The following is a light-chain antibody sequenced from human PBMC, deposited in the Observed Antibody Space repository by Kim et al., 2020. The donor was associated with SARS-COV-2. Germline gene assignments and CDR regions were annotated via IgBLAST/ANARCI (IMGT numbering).Light chain of an antibody. CDR2: QNT. CDR1: RLGEKF. CDR3: QAWDSNYWV. Sequence: SYELTQPPSVSVSPGQTASITCSGDRLGEKFACWYQQKPGQSPVLVIYQNTKRPSGIPERFSGSNSGNTATLTVSGTQAMDEADYYCQAWDSNYWV. J-gene: IGLJ3*02. V-gene: IGLV3-1*01.